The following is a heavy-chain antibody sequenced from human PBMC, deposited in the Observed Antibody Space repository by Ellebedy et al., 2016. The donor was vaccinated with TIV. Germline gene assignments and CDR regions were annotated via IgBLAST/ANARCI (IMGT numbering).Heavy chain of an antibody. Sequence: AASVKVSCKASGGTFSSYGISWVRQAPGQGLEWMGWISAYNGNTNYAQKLQGRVTMTTDTSTSTAYMELRSLRSDDTAVYYCARAAEEGGDILTGPNDYWGQGTLVTVSS. CDR2: ISAYNGNT. CDR3: ARAAEEGGDILTGPNDY. V-gene: IGHV1-18*01. D-gene: IGHD3-9*01. J-gene: IGHJ4*02. CDR1: GGTFSSYG.